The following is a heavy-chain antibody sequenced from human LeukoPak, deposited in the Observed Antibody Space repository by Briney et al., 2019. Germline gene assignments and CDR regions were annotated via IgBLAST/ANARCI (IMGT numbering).Heavy chain of an antibody. CDR2: IYTSGST. CDR1: GVSISSGSYY. J-gene: IGHJ4*02. Sequence: SETLSLTCTVSGVSISSGSYYWSWIRQPAGKGLEWIGRIYTSGSTNYNPSLKSRVTTSVDTSKNQFSLKLSSVTAADTAVYYCARARKGLRSGYYHYFDYWGQGTLVTVSS. D-gene: IGHD3-22*01. CDR3: ARARKGLRSGYYHYFDY. V-gene: IGHV4-61*02.